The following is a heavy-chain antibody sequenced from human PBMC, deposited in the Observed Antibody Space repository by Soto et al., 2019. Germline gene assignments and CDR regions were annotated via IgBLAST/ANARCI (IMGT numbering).Heavy chain of an antibody. CDR1: GFSLSTSGMC. CDR3: ARSLRGAYYYDSSGYYYPPGYFDY. D-gene: IGHD3-22*01. CDR2: IDWDDDK. J-gene: IGHJ4*02. V-gene: IGHV2-70*11. Sequence: SGPTLVNPTQTLTLTCTFSGFSLSTSGMCVSWIRQPPGKALEWLARIDWDDDKYYSTSLKTRLTISKDTSKNQVVLTMTNMDPVDTATYYCARSLRGAYYYDSSGYYYPPGYFDYWGQGTLVTVSS.